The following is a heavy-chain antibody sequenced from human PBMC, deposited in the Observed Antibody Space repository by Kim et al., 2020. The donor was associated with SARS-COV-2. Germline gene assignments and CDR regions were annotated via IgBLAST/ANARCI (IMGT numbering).Heavy chain of an antibody. V-gene: IGHV3-23*01. J-gene: IGHJ4*02. Sequence: GGSLRLSCTASGFAFGTYAMSWVRQTPGKGLEWVSAISGSGGNTYYGDSVKGRFTISRDNSKNTLFLQMNSLRAEDTAVYYCAKRLPEAGPNFDYWGQGT. CDR1: GFAFGTYA. D-gene: IGHD6-19*01. CDR2: ISGSGGNT. CDR3: AKRLPEAGPNFDY.